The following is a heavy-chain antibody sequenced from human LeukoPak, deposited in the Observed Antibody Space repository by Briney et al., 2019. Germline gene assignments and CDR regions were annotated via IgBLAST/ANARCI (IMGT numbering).Heavy chain of an antibody. V-gene: IGHV4-4*08. Sequence: SETLSLTCTVSGGSISSYYLSWIRQPPGKGLEWIGYIYTSGSTNYNPSLKSRVTMSVDTSKNQFSLKLSSVTAADTAVYYCARGEQQLARDFDYWGQGTLVTVSS. J-gene: IGHJ4*02. CDR3: ARGEQQLARDFDY. D-gene: IGHD6-13*01. CDR1: GGSISSYY. CDR2: IYTSGST.